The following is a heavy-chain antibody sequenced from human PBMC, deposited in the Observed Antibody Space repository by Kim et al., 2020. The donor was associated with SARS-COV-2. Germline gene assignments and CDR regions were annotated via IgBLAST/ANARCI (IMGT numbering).Heavy chain of an antibody. J-gene: IGHJ5*02. Sequence: ASVKVSCKASGYTFTSYGISWVRQAPGQGLEWMGWISAYNGNTNYAQKLQGRVTMTTDTSTSTAYMELRSLRSDDTAVYYCARDCSSTSCYWYNWFDPWGQGTLVTVSS. CDR3: ARDCSSTSCYWYNWFDP. D-gene: IGHD2-2*01. CDR1: GYTFTSYG. V-gene: IGHV1-18*04. CDR2: ISAYNGNT.